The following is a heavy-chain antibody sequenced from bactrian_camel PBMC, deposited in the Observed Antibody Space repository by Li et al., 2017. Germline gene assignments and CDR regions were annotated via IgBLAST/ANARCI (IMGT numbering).Heavy chain of an antibody. CDR3: AADLLLMRPLEASEYQY. Sequence: HVQLVESGGGLVQPGGSLRLSCAASGFTFSSLFMNWVRQAPGKGLEWVASFYSDGVQTYYADSVKGRFTISSDNAEATVYLEINYLRPEDTAMYYCAADLLLMRPLEASEYQYWGQGTQVTVS. CDR2: FYSDGVQT. V-gene: IGHV3S6*01. CDR1: GFTFSSLF. J-gene: IGHJ4*01. D-gene: IGHD8*01.